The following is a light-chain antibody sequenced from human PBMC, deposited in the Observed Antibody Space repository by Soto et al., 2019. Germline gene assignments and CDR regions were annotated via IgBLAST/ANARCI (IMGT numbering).Light chain of an antibody. CDR3: QQYDSYWT. Sequence: DIQMTQSPSTLSASVGDRVTITCRASQSISSWLAWYQQIPGKAPKLLIYDASNLESGVPSRFSSSGSGTEFTLTINSLQPDDFATYYCQQYDSYWTFGQGTKVEIK. V-gene: IGKV1-5*01. J-gene: IGKJ1*01. CDR2: DAS. CDR1: QSISSW.